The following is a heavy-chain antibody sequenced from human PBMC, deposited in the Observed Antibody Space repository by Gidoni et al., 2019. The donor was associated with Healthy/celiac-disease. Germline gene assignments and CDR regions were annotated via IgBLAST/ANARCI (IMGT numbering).Heavy chain of an antibody. Sequence: QLQLQESGPGLVKPSETLSLTCTVSGGSISSSSYYWGLIRQPPGKGLEWIGSIYYSGSTYYNPSLKSRVTISVDTSKNQFSLKLSSVTAADTAVYYCARPSYNLLYYFDYWGQGTLVTVSS. CDR3: ARPSYNLLYYFDY. CDR1: GGSISSSSYY. J-gene: IGHJ4*02. V-gene: IGHV4-39*01. D-gene: IGHD1-1*01. CDR2: IYYSGST.